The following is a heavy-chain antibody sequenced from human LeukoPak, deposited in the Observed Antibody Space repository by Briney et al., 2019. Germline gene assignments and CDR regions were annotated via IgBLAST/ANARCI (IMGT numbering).Heavy chain of an antibody. CDR3: AVRGPLRYFDWLFYYGMDV. D-gene: IGHD3-9*01. V-gene: IGHV4-39*01. CDR1: RGSISSSSYY. CDR2: IYYSGRT. J-gene: IGHJ6*02. Sequence: SETLSLTCTVSRGSISSSSYYWGWIRQPPGKGLEWIGSIYYSGRTYYNPSLKSRVTISVVTSKNQFSLKLSAVTAADTAVYYCAVRGPLRYFDWLFYYGMDVGGQGTTVTVSS.